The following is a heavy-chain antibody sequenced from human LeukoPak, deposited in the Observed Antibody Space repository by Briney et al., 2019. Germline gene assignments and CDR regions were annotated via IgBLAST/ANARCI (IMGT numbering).Heavy chain of an antibody. D-gene: IGHD3-22*01. CDR2: MNPNSGNT. Sequence: ASVKVSCKASGYTFTSYDINWVRQATGQGLEWMGWMNPNSGNTGYAQKFQGRVTITRNTSISTAYMELSSLRSEDTAVYYCARGSGYYYGFDYWGQGTLVTVSS. CDR3: ARGSGYYYGFDY. J-gene: IGHJ4*02. CDR1: GYTFTSYD. V-gene: IGHV1-8*03.